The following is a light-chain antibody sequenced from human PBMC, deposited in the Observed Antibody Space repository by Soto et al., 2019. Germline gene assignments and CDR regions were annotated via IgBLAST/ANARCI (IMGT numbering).Light chain of an antibody. CDR3: QQYGSSPLLT. CDR2: GAS. CDR1: QSVSSSY. V-gene: IGKV3-20*01. Sequence: EIVLTQSPGTLSLSPGERATLSCRASQSVSSSYLAWYQQKPGQAPRLLIYGASSRATVIPGRFSGSGSGTDFTLTISRLEPEDFAVYYCQQYGSSPLLTFGGGTKVEIK. J-gene: IGKJ4*01.